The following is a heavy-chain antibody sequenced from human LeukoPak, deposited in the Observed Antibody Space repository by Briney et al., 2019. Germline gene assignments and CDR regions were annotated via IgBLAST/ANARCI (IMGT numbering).Heavy chain of an antibody. CDR2: MNPNSGNT. CDR1: GYTFTSYD. V-gene: IGHV1-8*01. CDR3: ARQLTITMIRVFDP. Sequence: GASVKVSCKASGYTFTSYDINWVRQATGQGLEWMGWMNPNSGNTGYAQKFQGRVTMTRNTSISTAYMELSSLRSEDTAVYYCARQLTITMIRVFDPWGQGTLVTVSS. J-gene: IGHJ5*02. D-gene: IGHD3-22*01.